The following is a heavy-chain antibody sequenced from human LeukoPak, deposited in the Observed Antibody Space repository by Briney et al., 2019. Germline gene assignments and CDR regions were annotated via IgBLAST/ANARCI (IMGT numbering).Heavy chain of an antibody. J-gene: IGHJ6*02. D-gene: IGHD3-10*01. CDR2: ISGDGGST. CDR1: GFTFDDYA. Sequence: GGSLRLSCAASGFTFDDYAMPWVRQAPGKGLEWVSPISGDGGSTYYADSVKGRFTISRDNSKNSLYLQMNSLRTEDTALYYCAKDLKVRGVIISYYYGMDVWGQGTTVTVSS. CDR3: AKDLKVRGVIISYYYGMDV. V-gene: IGHV3-43*02.